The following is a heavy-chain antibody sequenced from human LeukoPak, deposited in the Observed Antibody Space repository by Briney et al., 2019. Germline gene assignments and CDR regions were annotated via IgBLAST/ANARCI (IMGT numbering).Heavy chain of an antibody. D-gene: IGHD2-15*01. CDR1: GFTFSSYA. CDR2: ISDSGGST. J-gene: IGHJ6*03. V-gene: IGHV3-23*01. CDR3: AKVLLAAPFYYRDV. Sequence: PGGSLRLSCAASGFTFSSYAMSWVRQAPGKGLEWVSAISDSGGSTYYADSVKGRFTISRDNTKNTLYLQVNSLRAEDTAVYYCAKVLLAAPFYYRDVWGKGTTVTVSS.